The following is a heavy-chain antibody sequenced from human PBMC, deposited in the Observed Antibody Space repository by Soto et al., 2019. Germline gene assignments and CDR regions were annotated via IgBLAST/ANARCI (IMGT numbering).Heavy chain of an antibody. D-gene: IGHD2-15*01. CDR1: GDSISTVDYF. CDR2: IYKSATT. CDR3: ARGRYCLTGRGFPNWFDS. V-gene: IGHV4-30-4*01. Sequence: TLSLTCSVSGDSISTVDYFWAWIRQPPGQALEYIGYIYKSATTYYNPSFESRVAISLDTSKSQFSLNVTSVTAADTAVYFCARGRYCLTGRGFPNWFDSWGQGTLVTVSS. J-gene: IGHJ5*01.